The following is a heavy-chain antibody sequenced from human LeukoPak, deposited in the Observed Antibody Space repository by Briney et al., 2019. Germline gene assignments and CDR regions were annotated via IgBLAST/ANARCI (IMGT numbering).Heavy chain of an antibody. CDR2: IYYSGST. CDR1: GGSISSGGYY. Sequence: PSQTLSLTCTVSGGSISSGGYYWSWIRQHPGTGLEWIGYIYYSGSTYYNPSLKSRVTISVDTSKNQFSLKLSSVTAADTAVYYCAREDTAMVVLDYWGQGTLVTVSS. V-gene: IGHV4-31*03. J-gene: IGHJ4*02. CDR3: AREDTAMVVLDY. D-gene: IGHD5-18*01.